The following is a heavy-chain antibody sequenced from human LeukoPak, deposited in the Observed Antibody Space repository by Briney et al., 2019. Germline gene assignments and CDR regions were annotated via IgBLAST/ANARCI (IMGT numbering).Heavy chain of an antibody. J-gene: IGHJ4*02. V-gene: IGHV4-38-2*01. CDR1: GYSFRSGYY. D-gene: IGHD1-20*01. CDR3: ARMDNWRHLFDY. Sequence: SETLSLTCAVSGYSFRSGYYWGWIRQPPGKGLEFIGSMYHSGSTYFNPSLKSRATISVDTSKNQFSLKLSSVNATDTAVYYCARMDNWRHLFDYWGQGTLVTVSS. CDR2: MYHSGST.